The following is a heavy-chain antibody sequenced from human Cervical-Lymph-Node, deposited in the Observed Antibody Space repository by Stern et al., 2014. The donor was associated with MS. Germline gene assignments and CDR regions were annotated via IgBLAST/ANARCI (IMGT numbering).Heavy chain of an antibody. J-gene: IGHJ4*02. D-gene: IGHD1-26*01. V-gene: IGHV3-30*04. CDR2: ISYDGRDK. CDR1: GFVFRRYA. Sequence: VQLVESGGGVVQPGRSLRLSCAASGFVFRRYALHWVRQAPGKGLEWVALISYDGRDKYYTVSVKGRFTVSRDNSNNTVDLEMNSLRLEDTAVYYCAKGGSGSYLDWGQVSLVTVSS. CDR3: AKGGSGSYLD.